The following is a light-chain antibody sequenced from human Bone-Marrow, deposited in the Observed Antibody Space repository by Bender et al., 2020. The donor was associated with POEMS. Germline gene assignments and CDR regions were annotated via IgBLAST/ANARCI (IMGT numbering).Light chain of an antibody. CDR1: SGDIGTYNY. Sequence: QSALTQPPSASGSPGESVTISCTGTSGDIGTYNYVSWYQQHPGKVPKLLIYGDNQRPSGVSHRFSGSKSGNTASLTISGLQAEDEADYFCGAYTNGITLYVFGSGTQVTVL. CDR3: GAYTNGITLYV. J-gene: IGLJ1*01. V-gene: IGLV2-14*01. CDR2: GDN.